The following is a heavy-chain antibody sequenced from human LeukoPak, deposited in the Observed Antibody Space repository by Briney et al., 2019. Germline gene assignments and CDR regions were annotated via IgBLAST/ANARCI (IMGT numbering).Heavy chain of an antibody. CDR3: ARTFTYYDFWSGYSYYGMDV. D-gene: IGHD3-3*01. V-gene: IGHV1-2*02. J-gene: IGHJ6*02. CDR1: GYTFTGYY. Sequence: ASVKVSCKASGYTFTGYYMHWVRQAPGQGLEWMGWINPNSGGTNYAQKFQGRVTMTRDTSISTAYMELSSLRSEDTAVYYCARTFTYYDFWSGYSYYGMDVWGQGTTVTVSS. CDR2: INPNSGGT.